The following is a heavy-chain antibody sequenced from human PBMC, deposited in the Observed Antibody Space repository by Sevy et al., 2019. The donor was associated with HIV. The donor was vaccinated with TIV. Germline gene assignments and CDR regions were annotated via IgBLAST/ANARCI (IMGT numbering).Heavy chain of an antibody. Sequence: GGSLRLSCTASGFTFSSAWMSWVRQAPGKGLEWVGRIKSEFDGGAIDYAAPGKGRFSISREDSKTTVYLQMTSLKTDDTAVYYCITDPAYRGYDEEVINYYFYGMDVWGQGTTVTVSS. D-gene: IGHD5-12*01. J-gene: IGHJ6*02. CDR2: IKSEFDGGAI. CDR3: ITDPAYRGYDEEVINYYFYGMDV. CDR1: GFTFSSAW. V-gene: IGHV3-15*01.